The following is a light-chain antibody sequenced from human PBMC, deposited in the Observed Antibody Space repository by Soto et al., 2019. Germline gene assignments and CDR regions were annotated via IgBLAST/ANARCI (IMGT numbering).Light chain of an antibody. J-gene: IGKJ1*01. CDR3: QKYDSAPLT. V-gene: IGKV1-27*01. Sequence: DIQMTQSPSSLSASVGDRVTITCRASQGISNNLAWYQQKPGKVPKLLIYGASTLQSGVPSRFSGSGSGTDFTLTISSMQPEDVATYYCQKYDSAPLTCGQGTKVEFQ. CDR1: QGISNN. CDR2: GAS.